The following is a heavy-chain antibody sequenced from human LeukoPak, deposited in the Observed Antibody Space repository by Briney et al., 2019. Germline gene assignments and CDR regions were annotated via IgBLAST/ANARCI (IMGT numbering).Heavy chain of an antibody. D-gene: IGHD2-2*02. Sequence: ASVKVSCKASGYTFTSYGISWVRQAPGQGLEWMGWISAYNGNTNYAQKLQGRVTMTTDTSTSTAYMELRSLRSDDTAVYYCARVEYCSSTSCYNPSSAFDIWGQGTMVTVSS. CDR3: ARVEYCSSTSCYNPSSAFDI. V-gene: IGHV1-18*01. CDR1: GYTFTSYG. CDR2: ISAYNGNT. J-gene: IGHJ3*02.